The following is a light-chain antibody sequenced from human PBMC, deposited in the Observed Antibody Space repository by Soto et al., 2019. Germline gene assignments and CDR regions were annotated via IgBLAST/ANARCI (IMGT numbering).Light chain of an antibody. CDR1: SSDVGGYNY. V-gene: IGLV2-8*01. Sequence: QSVLTQPASASGSPGQSVTISCTGTSSDVGGYNYVSWYQQHPGKAPKLMIYEVSKRPSGVPDRFSGSKSGNTASLTVSGLQAEDEADYYCSSYPGSNIVVFGGGTKLTVL. J-gene: IGLJ2*01. CDR3: SSYPGSNIVV. CDR2: EVS.